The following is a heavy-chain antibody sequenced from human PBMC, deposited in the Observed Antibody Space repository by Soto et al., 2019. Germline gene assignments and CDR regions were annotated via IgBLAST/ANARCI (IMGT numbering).Heavy chain of an antibody. D-gene: IGHD4-17*01. V-gene: IGHV4-4*02. CDR1: GASISSHNW. J-gene: IGHJ3*02. CDR2: IYHSGST. Sequence: VQLQESGPGLVKPSGTLSLTCAVSGASISSHNWWSWVRQPPGKGLEWIGEIYHSGSTNYNPSLKSRVTMSVDESKNQFSLRLYSIIAADTAMYYCARAGDYPLTGAFDIWGQGTMVTVSS. CDR3: ARAGDYPLTGAFDI.